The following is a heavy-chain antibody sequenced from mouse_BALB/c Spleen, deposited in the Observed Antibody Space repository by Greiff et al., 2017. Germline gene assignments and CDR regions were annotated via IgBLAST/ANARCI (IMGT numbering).Heavy chain of an antibody. D-gene: IGHD2-4*01. J-gene: IGHJ2*01. CDR1: GYTFTSYW. CDR3: TRYMIKGVDY. Sequence: LQQPGSELVRPGASVKLSCKASGYTFTSYWMHWVKQRPGQGLEWIGNIYPGSGSTKYDEKFKIKATLTVDTSSSTAYMQLSSLTSEDSAVYYCTRYMIKGVDYWGQGTTLTVSS. CDR2: IYPGSGST. V-gene: IGHV1S22*01.